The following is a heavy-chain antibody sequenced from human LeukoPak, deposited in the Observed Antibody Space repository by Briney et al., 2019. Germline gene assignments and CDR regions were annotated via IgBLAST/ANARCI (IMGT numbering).Heavy chain of an antibody. J-gene: IGHJ5*02. D-gene: IGHD1-1*01. CDR2: IIPIFGTA. V-gene: IGHV1-69*13. Sequence: SVKVSCKASGGTFSSYAISWVRQAPGQGLEWMGGIIPIFGTANYAQKFQGRVTITADESTSTAYMELSSLRSGDTAVYYCARDQTGTPNWFDPWGQGTLVTVSS. CDR3: ARDQTGTPNWFDP. CDR1: GGTFSSYA.